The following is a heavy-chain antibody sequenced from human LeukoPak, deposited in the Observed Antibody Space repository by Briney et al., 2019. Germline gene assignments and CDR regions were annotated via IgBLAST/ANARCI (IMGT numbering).Heavy chain of an antibody. J-gene: IGHJ4*02. V-gene: IGHV3-66*01. CDR1: GFIVSSNY. D-gene: IGHD4-17*01. CDR2: IYSGGRT. Sequence: GGSLRLSCAVSGFIVSSNYMTWVRQAPGKGLEWVSVIYSGGRTYYADSVKGRFTTSRDNSKNTLYLQMNSLRAEDTAIYYCATSSGGYGDYVFDFWGQGTLVTVSS. CDR3: ATSSGGYGDYVFDF.